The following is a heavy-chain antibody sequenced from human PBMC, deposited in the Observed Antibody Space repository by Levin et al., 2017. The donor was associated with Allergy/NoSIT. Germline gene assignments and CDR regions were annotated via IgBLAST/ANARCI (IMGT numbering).Heavy chain of an antibody. V-gene: IGHV1-2*02. J-gene: IGHJ4*02. CDR1: GYALTAYY. CDR3: ARERSRELRFDY. CDR2: INPNSGDT. Sequence: ASVKVSCKVSGYALTAYYIHWVRQAPGQGLEWMGWINPNSGDTNYAQKFQGRVTMTSDTSINTAYMDLSSLRSDDTADYYCARERSRELRFDYWGQGTLVTVSS. D-gene: IGHD1-26*01.